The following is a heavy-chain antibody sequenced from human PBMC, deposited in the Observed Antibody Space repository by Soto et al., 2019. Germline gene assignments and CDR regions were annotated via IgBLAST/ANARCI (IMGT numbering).Heavy chain of an antibody. D-gene: IGHD6-19*01. CDR3: ASPYSSGSFDY. Sequence: SVKVSCKASGYTFTSYGISWARQAPGQGLEWMGRIIPILGIANYAQKFQGRVTITADKSTSTAYMELSSLRSEDTAVYYCASPYSSGSFDYWGQGTLVTVSS. CDR2: IIPILGIA. V-gene: IGHV1-69*04. J-gene: IGHJ4*02. CDR1: GYTFTSYG.